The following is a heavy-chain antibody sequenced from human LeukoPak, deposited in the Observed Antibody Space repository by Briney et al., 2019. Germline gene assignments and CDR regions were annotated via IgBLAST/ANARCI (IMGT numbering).Heavy chain of an antibody. CDR2: ISWNSGSI. CDR1: GFTFDDYA. D-gene: IGHD6-13*01. V-gene: IGHV3-9*01. J-gene: IGHJ3*02. Sequence: GGSLRLSCAASGFTFDDYAMHWVRQAPGKGLEWVSGISWNSGSICYADSVKGRFTISRDNAKNSLYLQMNSLRAEDTALYYCAKQAAAQAAFDIWGQGTMVTVSS. CDR3: AKQAAAQAAFDI.